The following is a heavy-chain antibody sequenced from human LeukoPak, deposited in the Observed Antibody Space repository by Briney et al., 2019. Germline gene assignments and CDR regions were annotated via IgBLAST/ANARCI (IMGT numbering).Heavy chain of an antibody. V-gene: IGHV4-4*07. Sequence: SETLSLTCTVSGRSISSYYWSWLRQPAGKGLEWIGRIYTSGSTNYNPSLKSRVTTSVDTSKNQFSLKLSSVTAADTAVYYCARDRIAVAATYYFDYWGQGTLVTVSS. J-gene: IGHJ4*02. D-gene: IGHD6-19*01. CDR3: ARDRIAVAATYYFDY. CDR1: GRSISSYY. CDR2: IYTSGST.